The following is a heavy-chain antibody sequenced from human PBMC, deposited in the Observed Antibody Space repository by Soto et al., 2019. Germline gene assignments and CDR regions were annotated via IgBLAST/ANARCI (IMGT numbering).Heavy chain of an antibody. J-gene: IGHJ4*02. V-gene: IGHV3-33*01. CDR2: IWYDGSNK. D-gene: IGHD3-3*01. Sequence: PGGSLRLSCAASGFTFSSYGMHWVRQAPGKGLEWVAVIWYDGSNKYYADSVKGRFTISRDNSKNTLYLQMNSLRAEDTAVYHCARDLTGDHDFWSGPRVGHIDYWGQGTLVTSPQ. CDR3: ARDLTGDHDFWSGPRVGHIDY. CDR1: GFTFSSYG.